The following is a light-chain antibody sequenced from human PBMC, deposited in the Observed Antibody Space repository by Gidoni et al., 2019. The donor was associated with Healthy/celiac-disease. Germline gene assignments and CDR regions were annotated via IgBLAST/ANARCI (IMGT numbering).Light chain of an antibody. CDR1: QSVSSSY. CDR2: GAS. CDR3: QQYGSPRAT. J-gene: IGKJ3*01. Sequence: EIVLTQSPGTLSLSPGERATLSCRASQSVSSSYLAWYQQKPGQAPRLLIYGASSRATGIPDRFSGSGSGTDFTLTISRLEPEDFAVYYCQQYGSPRATLGPGTKVDIK. V-gene: IGKV3-20*01.